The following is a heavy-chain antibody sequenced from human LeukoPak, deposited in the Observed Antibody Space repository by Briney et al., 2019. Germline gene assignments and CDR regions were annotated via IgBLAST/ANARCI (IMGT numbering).Heavy chain of an antibody. CDR2: INHSGST. CDR3: ARSGGMRYYYGSGSPYKT. V-gene: IGHV4-34*01. D-gene: IGHD3-10*01. Sequence: SETLSLTCAVYGGSFSGYYWSWIRQPPGKGLEWIGEINHSGSTNYNPSLKSRVTISVDTSKNQFSLKLSSVTAADTAVYYCARSGGMRYYYGSGSPYKTWGQGTLVTVSS. J-gene: IGHJ5*02. CDR1: GGSFSGYY.